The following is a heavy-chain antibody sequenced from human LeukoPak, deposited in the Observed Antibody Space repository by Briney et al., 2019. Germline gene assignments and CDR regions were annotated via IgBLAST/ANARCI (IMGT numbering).Heavy chain of an antibody. J-gene: IGHJ5*02. CDR2: IPYSGTT. CDR3: GTARGYSYAFDP. CDR1: SGPIISSTNCY. D-gene: IGHD5-12*01. Sequence: PSETQSLTCTVSSGPIISSTNCYWGWIRQPPGKGLEWIGSIPYSGTTYYNPSIKSRITISVDTSKNQFSLILSSVTAADTAVYYCGTARGYSYAFDPWGQGTLVTVSS. V-gene: IGHV4-39*01.